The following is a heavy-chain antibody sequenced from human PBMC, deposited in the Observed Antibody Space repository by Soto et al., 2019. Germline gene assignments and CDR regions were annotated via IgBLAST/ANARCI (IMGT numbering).Heavy chain of an antibody. CDR1: GYPFSKYG. CDR2: IKPDNGNT. V-gene: IGHV1-18*03. J-gene: IGHJ5*01. CDR3: ATSYDAGFVS. D-gene: IGHD5-12*01. Sequence: QLQLVQSVGEVKKPGASVRVSCEAYGYPFSKYGISWIRQAPGQGLDWMGWIKPDNGNTDYAQKFQGRVTMCTFTSSNISYVYLRSLLSDVMAVYYCATSYDAGFVSWRQGTLVSVSS.